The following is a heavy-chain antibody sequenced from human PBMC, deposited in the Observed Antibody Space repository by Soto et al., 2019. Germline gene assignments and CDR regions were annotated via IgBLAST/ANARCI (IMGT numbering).Heavy chain of an antibody. Sequence: GGSLRLSCAASGLTFSNAWMSWVRQAPGKGLEWVGRIKSKTGGGTTDYAAPVKGRFTISREDSKNTLYLQMNSLKTEDTAVYYCTGVGVANSGTQYYYYGMDFWGHGTTVTVSS. D-gene: IGHD3-3*01. V-gene: IGHV3-15*01. CDR3: TGVGVANSGTQYYYYGMDF. J-gene: IGHJ6*02. CDR1: GLTFSNAW. CDR2: IKSKTGGGTT.